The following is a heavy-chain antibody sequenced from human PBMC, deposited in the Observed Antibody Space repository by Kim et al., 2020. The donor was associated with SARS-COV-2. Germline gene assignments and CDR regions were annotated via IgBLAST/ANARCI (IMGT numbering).Heavy chain of an antibody. CDR3: ARGGEPPNHDY. CDR2: INHSGST. D-gene: IGHD3-10*01. V-gene: IGHV4-34*01. CDR1: GGSFSGYY. J-gene: IGHJ4*02. Sequence: SETLSLTCAVYGGSFSGYYWSWIRQPPGKGLEWIGEINHSGSTNYNPSLKSRVTISVDTSKNQFSLKLSSVTAADTAVYYCARGGEPPNHDYWGQGTLVTVSS.